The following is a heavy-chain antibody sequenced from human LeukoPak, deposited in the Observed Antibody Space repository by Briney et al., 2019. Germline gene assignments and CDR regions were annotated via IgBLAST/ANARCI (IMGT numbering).Heavy chain of an antibody. CDR1: GYTFTSYG. J-gene: IGHJ4*02. Sequence: GASVKVSCKASGYTFTSYGISWVRQAPGQWLEWMGRISAYNGNTNYAQKLQGRVTMTTDTSTSTAYMELRSLRSDDTAVYYCARGGGYCSSTSCPDYFDYWGQGTLVTVSS. D-gene: IGHD2-2*01. V-gene: IGHV1-18*01. CDR2: ISAYNGNT. CDR3: ARGGGYCSSTSCPDYFDY.